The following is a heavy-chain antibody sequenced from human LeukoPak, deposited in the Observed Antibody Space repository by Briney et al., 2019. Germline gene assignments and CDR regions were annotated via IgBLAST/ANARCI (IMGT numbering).Heavy chain of an antibody. CDR1: GFTFSTYA. D-gene: IGHD3-9*01. CDR2: ISYDGSSK. J-gene: IGHJ4*02. CDR3: AKDRNYDILTDFFDY. V-gene: IGHV3-30*04. Sequence: GGSLRLSCAASGFTFSTYAMHWVRQAPGKGLEWVAVISYDGSSKYYADSVKGRFTISRDNSKNTLYLQMNSLRAEDTAVYYCAKDRNYDILTDFFDYWGQGTLVTVSS.